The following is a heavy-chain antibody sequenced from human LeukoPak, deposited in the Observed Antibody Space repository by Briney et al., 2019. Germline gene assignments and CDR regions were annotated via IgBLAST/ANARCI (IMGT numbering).Heavy chain of an antibody. D-gene: IGHD5-18*01. CDR3: AREGYSYGYAEY. CDR1: GYTFTTYA. Sequence: ASVKVSCKASGYTFTTYAMHWVRQAPGQRLEWMGWINAGNSNTKYSQKFQARVTITRDTSASTAYMELSSLRSEDTAVYYCAREGYSYGYAEYWGQGTLVTVSS. V-gene: IGHV1-3*01. CDR2: INAGNSNT. J-gene: IGHJ4*02.